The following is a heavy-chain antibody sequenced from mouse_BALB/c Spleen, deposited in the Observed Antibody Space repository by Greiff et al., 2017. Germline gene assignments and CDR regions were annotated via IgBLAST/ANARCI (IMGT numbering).Heavy chain of an antibody. Sequence: VQLKESGPELVKPGASVKISCKASGYSFTGYFMNWVKQSHGKSLEWIGRINPYNGDTFYNQKFKGKSTLTVDKSSSTAHMELHNLTSEDSAVYYCGRNYGSSDVDYWGEGTTLTVSS. V-gene: IGHV1-37*01. CDR3: GRNYGSSDVDY. D-gene: IGHD1-1*01. CDR2: INPYNGDT. CDR1: GYSFTGYF. J-gene: IGHJ2*01.